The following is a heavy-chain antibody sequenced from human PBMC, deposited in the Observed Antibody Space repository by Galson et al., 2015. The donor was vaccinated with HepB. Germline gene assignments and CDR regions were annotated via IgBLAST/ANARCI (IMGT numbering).Heavy chain of an antibody. D-gene: IGHD2-15*01. CDR3: ARAGYCSGGSCFPWAFDI. J-gene: IGHJ3*02. CDR2: ISSSSSTI. CDR1: GFTFSSYS. V-gene: IGHV3-48*02. Sequence: SLRLSCAASGFTFSSYSMNWVRQAPGKGLEWVSYISSSSSTIYYADSVKGRFTISRDNAKNSLYLQMNSLRDEDTAVYYCARAGYCSGGSCFPWAFDIWGQGTMVTVSS.